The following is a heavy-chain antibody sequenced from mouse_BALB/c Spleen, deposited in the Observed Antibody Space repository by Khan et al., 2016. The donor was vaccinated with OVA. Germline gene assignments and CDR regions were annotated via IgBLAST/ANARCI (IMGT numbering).Heavy chain of an antibody. CDR3: ARWFDGYSSLYAMDY. CDR1: GFSLTNYG. V-gene: IGHV2-6*02. Sequence: QVQLKESGPGLVAPSQSLSITCTVSGFSLTNYGVHWVRQPPGKGLEWLVVIWSDGSTNYNSVLKSRLSISKDNSKSQVFLKINSLQTDDTAIYYCARWFDGYSSLYAMDYWGQGTSVTVSS. CDR2: IWSDGST. J-gene: IGHJ4*01. D-gene: IGHD2-3*01.